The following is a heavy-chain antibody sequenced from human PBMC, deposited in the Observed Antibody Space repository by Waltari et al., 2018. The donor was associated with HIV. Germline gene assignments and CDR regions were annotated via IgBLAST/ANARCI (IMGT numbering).Heavy chain of an antibody. CDR1: GFTFNKYA. D-gene: IGHD1-26*01. J-gene: IGHJ4*02. CDR2: IRDSGDGT. Sequence: EVHLLESGGGLVQPGGSLRLSCAASGFTFNKYAMGWVRQAPGKGLEWVSGIRDSGDGTYYADSVKGRFTISRDNSKGTLYLQMNSLRVEDTAVYYCAKESGAIGTPLNDYWGQGTLVTVSS. CDR3: AKESGAIGTPLNDY. V-gene: IGHV3-23*01.